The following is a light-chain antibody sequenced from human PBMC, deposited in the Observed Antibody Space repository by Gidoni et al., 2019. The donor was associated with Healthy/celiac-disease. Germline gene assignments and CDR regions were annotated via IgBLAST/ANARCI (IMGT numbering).Light chain of an antibody. Sequence: SAELTQDPAVAGGLGQTVRITCQGDSLRSYYASWYQQKPGQAPVLVIYGKNNRPSGIPDRFSGSRSGNTASLTITGAQAEDEADYYCNSRDSSGNHLGVVFGGGTTLTVL. J-gene: IGLJ2*01. V-gene: IGLV3-19*01. CDR1: SLRSYY. CDR3: NSRDSSGNHLGVV. CDR2: GKN.